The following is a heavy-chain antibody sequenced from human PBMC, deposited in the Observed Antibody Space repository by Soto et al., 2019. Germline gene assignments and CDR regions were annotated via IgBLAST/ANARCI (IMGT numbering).Heavy chain of an antibody. V-gene: IGHV1-69*01. J-gene: IGHJ3*02. CDR1: GGTFSSYA. D-gene: IGHD3-3*01. CDR2: IIPIFGTA. CDR3: ATAEGDFWSGYYLKDDSFDI. Sequence: QVQLVQSGAEVKKPGSSVKVSCKASGGTFSSYAISWVRQAPGQGLEWMGGIIPIFGTANYAQKFQGRVTITAEESTSTAYVEVSSLRSEDTAVYYWATAEGDFWSGYYLKDDSFDIWGQGTMVTVSS.